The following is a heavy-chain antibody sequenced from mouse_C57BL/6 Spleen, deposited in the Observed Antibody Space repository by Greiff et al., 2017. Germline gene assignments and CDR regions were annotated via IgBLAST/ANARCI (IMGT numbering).Heavy chain of an antibody. CDR1: GYSITSGYY. CDR2: ISYDGSN. J-gene: IGHJ1*03. Sequence: EVKLQESGPGLVKPSQSLSLTCCVTGYSITSGYYWNWIRQFPGNKLEWMGYISYDGSNNYNPSLKNRISITRDTSKNQFFLKLNSVTTEDTATYYCARGSNLWYFDVWGTGTTVTVSS. D-gene: IGHD2-5*01. V-gene: IGHV3-6*01. CDR3: ARGSNLWYFDV.